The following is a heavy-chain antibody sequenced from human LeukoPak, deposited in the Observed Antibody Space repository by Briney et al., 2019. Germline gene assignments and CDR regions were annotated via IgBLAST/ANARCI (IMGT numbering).Heavy chain of an antibody. V-gene: IGHV4-38-2*02. D-gene: IGHD4-17*01. Sequence: SETLSLTCTVSGYSISSGYYWGWIRQPPGKGLEWIGSIYHSGSTYYNPSLKSRVTISVDTSKNQFSLKLSSVTAADTAVYYCATYGDFWYFDLWGRGTLVTVSS. J-gene: IGHJ2*01. CDR1: GYSISSGYY. CDR3: ATYGDFWYFDL. CDR2: IYHSGST.